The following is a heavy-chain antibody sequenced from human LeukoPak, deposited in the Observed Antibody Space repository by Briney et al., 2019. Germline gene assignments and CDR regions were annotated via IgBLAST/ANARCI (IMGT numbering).Heavy chain of an antibody. CDR3: ARESSSSSGRGFDY. CDR2: IYTSGST. J-gene: IGHJ4*02. Sequence: SETLSLTCTVSGDSLSSYYWSWIRQPAGKGLEWIGRIYTSGSTNYNPSLKSRVTMSVDTSKNQFSLNLGSMTAADTALYYCARESSSSSGRGFDYWGQGTLVTVSS. V-gene: IGHV4-4*07. CDR1: GDSLSSYY. D-gene: IGHD6-13*01.